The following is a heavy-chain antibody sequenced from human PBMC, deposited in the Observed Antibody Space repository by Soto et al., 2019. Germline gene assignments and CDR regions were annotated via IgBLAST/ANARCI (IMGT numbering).Heavy chain of an antibody. J-gene: IGHJ4*02. CDR2: IIPIFGTA. D-gene: IGHD3-3*01. Sequence: QVQLVQSGAEVKKPGSSVKVSCKASGGTLSSYAISGVRQAPGQGLEWMGGIIPIFGTANYAQKFQGRVTITADESTSTAYMVLSSLRSEDTAVYYCARDDFWSGYPTRFEYWGQGTLVNVST. V-gene: IGHV1-69*12. CDR1: GGTLSSYA. CDR3: ARDDFWSGYPTRFEY.